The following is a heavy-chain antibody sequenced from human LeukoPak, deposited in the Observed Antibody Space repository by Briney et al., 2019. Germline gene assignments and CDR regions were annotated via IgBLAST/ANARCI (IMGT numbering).Heavy chain of an antibody. CDR2: IYYSGST. CDR3: ARIRGWEGSRHYYYYYMDV. D-gene: IGHD1-26*01. Sequence: SGTLSLTCTVSGGSISRYYWSWIRQPPGKGLEWIGYIYYSGSTSYNPSLKSRVTISLDKSNNQFSLKLTSVTAADTAVYYCARIRGWEGSRHYYYYYMDVWGKGTAVTVSS. V-gene: IGHV4-59*01. CDR1: GGSISRYY. J-gene: IGHJ6*03.